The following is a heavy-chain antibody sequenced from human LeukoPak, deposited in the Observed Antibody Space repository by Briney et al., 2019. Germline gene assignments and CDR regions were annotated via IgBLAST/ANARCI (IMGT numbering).Heavy chain of an antibody. D-gene: IGHD2-8*01. CDR3: TGGVYFDY. J-gene: IGHJ4*02. CDR2: IRSKAYGGTT. V-gene: IGHV3-49*04. CDR1: GFAFGDYA. Sequence: GGSLRLSCTASGFAFGDYAMSWVRQAPGKGLEWVGFIRSKAYGGTTEYAASVKGRFTISRDDSKSIAYLQMNSLKTEDTAVYYCTGGVYFDYWGQGTLVTVSS.